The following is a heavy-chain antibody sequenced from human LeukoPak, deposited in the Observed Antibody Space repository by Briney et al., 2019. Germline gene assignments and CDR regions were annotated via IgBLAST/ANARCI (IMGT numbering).Heavy chain of an antibody. CDR1: GDSISSDTYY. J-gene: IGHJ4*02. Sequence: SETLSLTCTVSGDSISSDTYYWNWIRQPAGKGLEWIGRVYTSGSTNYNPSLRSRVSISVDTSKNQFSLDLSSVTAADTAVYYCARLRRGGGAVPYWGQGALVTVSS. CDR3: ARLRRGGGAVPY. D-gene: IGHD3-10*01. V-gene: IGHV4-61*02. CDR2: VYTSGST.